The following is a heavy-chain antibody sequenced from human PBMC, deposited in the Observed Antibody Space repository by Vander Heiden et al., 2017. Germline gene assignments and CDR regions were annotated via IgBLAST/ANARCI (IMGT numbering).Heavy chain of an antibody. V-gene: IGHV1-2*02. Sequence: QVQLVQSGAEVKTPGASLKVSCKASGYTFSDYFMHWFRQAPGQGLEWIGWINPKSGGTMYTQKFQGRVTMTRDTSISTAYMELSRLGSDDTAVYYCARGPGFAAFDIWGQGTMVTVSS. D-gene: IGHD3-10*01. CDR1: GYTFSDYF. J-gene: IGHJ3*02. CDR3: ARGPGFAAFDI. CDR2: INPKSGGT.